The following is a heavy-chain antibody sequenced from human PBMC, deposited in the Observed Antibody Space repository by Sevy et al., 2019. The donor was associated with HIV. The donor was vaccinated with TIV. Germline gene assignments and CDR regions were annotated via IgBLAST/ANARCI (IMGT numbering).Heavy chain of an antibody. V-gene: IGHV3-11*01. J-gene: IGHJ4*02. D-gene: IGHD3-22*01. CDR1: GFTFSDYY. CDR2: ISSSGSTI. Sequence: GGSLRLSCAASGFTFSDYYMSWIRQAPGKWLEWVSYISSSGSTIYYADSVKGRFTISRDNAKNSLYLQMNSLRAEDTAVYYCARGAYDSSGSYYFDYWGQGTLVTVSS. CDR3: ARGAYDSSGSYYFDY.